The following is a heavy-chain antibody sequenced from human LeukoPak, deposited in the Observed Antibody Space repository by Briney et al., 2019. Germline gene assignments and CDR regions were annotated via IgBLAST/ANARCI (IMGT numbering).Heavy chain of an antibody. V-gene: IGHV3-30*02. CDR3: ANGDCRGGRCSSGAH. Sequence: PGGSLRLSRTGSGFTFRSYVMHWVRQAPGKGLEWVAYTRDDASKTWYGGSVKGRFTISRDNSKNTLYLHMNSVRGEDTAMYYCANGDCRGGRCSSGAHWGQGTLVTVSS. D-gene: IGHD2-15*01. J-gene: IGHJ4*02. CDR1: GFTFRSYV. CDR2: TRDDASKT.